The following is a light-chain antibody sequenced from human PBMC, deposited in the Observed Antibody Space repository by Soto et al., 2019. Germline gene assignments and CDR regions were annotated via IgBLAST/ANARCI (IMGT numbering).Light chain of an antibody. J-gene: IGLJ3*02. Sequence: QSVLTQPPSASATPGQRVTISCSGSISNIGSNTVNWYQQLPGTAPKLLIYSNNQRPSGVPDRFSGSKSGTSASLAISGLQSEDEADYYCAAWDDSLNGYWVFGGGTKLTVL. V-gene: IGLV1-44*01. CDR3: AAWDDSLNGYWV. CDR1: ISNIGSNT. CDR2: SNN.